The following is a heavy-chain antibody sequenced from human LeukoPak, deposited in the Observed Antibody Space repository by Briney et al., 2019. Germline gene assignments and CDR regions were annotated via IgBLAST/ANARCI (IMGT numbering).Heavy chain of an antibody. Sequence: PGGSLRLSCAASGFTFSDYYMSWIRQAPGKGLEWLSYISTSGSTIYYADSVKGRFTFSRDNAKDSLYLQMNSLRAEDTAVYYCASDKYYFEYGGEGTLVTVSS. CDR1: GFTFSDYY. CDR3: ASDKYYFEY. J-gene: IGHJ4*02. V-gene: IGHV3-11*01. CDR2: ISTSGSTI.